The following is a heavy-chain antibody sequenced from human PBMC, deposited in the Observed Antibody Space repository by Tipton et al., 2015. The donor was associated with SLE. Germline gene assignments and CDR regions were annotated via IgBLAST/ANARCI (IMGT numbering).Heavy chain of an antibody. CDR3: ARGLQWELLLWDY. CDR2: INHSGST. Sequence: TLSLTCTVSGGSISSHYWSWIRQPPGKGLEWIGEINHSGSTDYNPSLKSRVTISVDTSKNQFSLKLSSVTAADTAVYYCARGLQWELLLWDYWGQGTLVTVSS. J-gene: IGHJ4*02. CDR1: GGSISSHY. D-gene: IGHD1-26*01. V-gene: IGHV4-34*01.